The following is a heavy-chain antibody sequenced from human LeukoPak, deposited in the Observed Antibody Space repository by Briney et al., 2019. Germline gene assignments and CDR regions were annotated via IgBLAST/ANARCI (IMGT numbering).Heavy chain of an antibody. D-gene: IGHD2-2*01. Sequence: GGSLRLSCTGSGFTFGDYAMTWVRQAPGKGLEWVAVISYDGSSKYYADSVKGRFTISRDNSKNTLYLQMNSLRAEDTAVYYCARDYCSSTSCYGWFDPWGQGTLVTVSS. CDR3: ARDYCSSTSCYGWFDP. V-gene: IGHV3-30-3*01. J-gene: IGHJ5*02. CDR1: GFTFGDYA. CDR2: ISYDGSSK.